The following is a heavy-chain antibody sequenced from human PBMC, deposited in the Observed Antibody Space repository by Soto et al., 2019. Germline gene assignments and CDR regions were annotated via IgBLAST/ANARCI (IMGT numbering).Heavy chain of an antibody. CDR1: GFTFSSYA. D-gene: IGHD4-17*01. Sequence: GGSLRLSCAASGFTFSSYAMSWVRQAPGKGLEWVSAISGSGGSTYYADSVKGRFTISRDNSKNTLNLQMNSLRAEDTAVYYCAKLKSYGLTYFDYWGQGTLVTVSS. CDR3: AKLKSYGLTYFDY. CDR2: ISGSGGST. V-gene: IGHV3-23*01. J-gene: IGHJ4*02.